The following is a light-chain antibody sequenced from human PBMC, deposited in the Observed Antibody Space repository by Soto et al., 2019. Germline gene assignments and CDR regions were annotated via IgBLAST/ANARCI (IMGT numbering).Light chain of an antibody. J-gene: IGLJ1*01. CDR3: RSYKSSRPPPV. V-gene: IGLV2-14*01. CDR1: SSDVGGYNY. Sequence: QSALTQPASVSGSPGQSITISCTGTSSDVGGYNYVSWYQQHPGKAPKLMIYDVSNRPSGISDRFSGSKSGNTASLDISGLQAGDEADYYCRSYKSSRPPPVFGSGTKLTVL. CDR2: DVS.